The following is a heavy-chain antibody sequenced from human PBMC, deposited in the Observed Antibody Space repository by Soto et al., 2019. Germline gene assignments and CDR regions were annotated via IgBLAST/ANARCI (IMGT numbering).Heavy chain of an antibody. CDR3: ARGDIVLVPASEGNWFDP. D-gene: IGHD2-2*01. CDR1: AYSFTTYH. V-gene: IGHV1-46*01. CDR2: INPDAGAT. J-gene: IGHJ5*02. Sequence: QVQLVQSGAEVKKPGASVTLSCKASAYSFTTYHIHWVRQAPGQGLEWMGLINPDAGATNYAQRFQGRLRLTRDTSTRTVYMELRSLRFDDTAVYYCARGDIVLVPASEGNWFDPWGQGTLVTVSS.